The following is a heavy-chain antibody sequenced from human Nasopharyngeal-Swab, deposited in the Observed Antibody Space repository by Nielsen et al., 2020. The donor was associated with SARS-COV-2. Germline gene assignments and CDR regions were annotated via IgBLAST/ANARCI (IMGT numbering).Heavy chain of an antibody. Sequence: SLKISCTASGFSFNNYGMHWVRQAPGKGLEWVAVISYEGSKTYYAESVEGRFTISRDYSKSTLYLQMNSLRPEDTAMYYCAKANVLFWFGQFKNDGFDIWGQGTMVAVSS. CDR3: AKANVLFWFGQFKNDGFDI. V-gene: IGHV3-30*18. CDR2: ISYEGSKT. J-gene: IGHJ3*02. D-gene: IGHD3-10*01. CDR1: GFSFNNYG.